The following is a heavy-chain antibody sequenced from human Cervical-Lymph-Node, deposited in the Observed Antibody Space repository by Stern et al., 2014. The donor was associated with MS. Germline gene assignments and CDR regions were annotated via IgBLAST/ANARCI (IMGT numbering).Heavy chain of an antibody. D-gene: IGHD2-2*01. CDR2: ISGSGGST. CDR1: GFTFSSYA. J-gene: IGHJ6*02. V-gene: IGHV3-23*01. Sequence: EVQLLESGGGLVQPGGSLRLSCAASGFTFSSYAMNWVRQAPGKGLEWVSAISGSGGSTYYADSMKGRFTISRDNSKNTLYLQMNSLRAEDTAVYYCAKGGIVVVPGVINYYYGMDVWGQGTTVTVSS. CDR3: AKGGIVVVPGVINYYYGMDV.